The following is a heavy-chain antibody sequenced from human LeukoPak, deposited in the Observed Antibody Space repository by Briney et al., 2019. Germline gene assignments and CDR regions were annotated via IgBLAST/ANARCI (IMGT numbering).Heavy chain of an antibody. V-gene: IGHV1-46*01. D-gene: IGHD2-2*01. CDR2: INPSGGST. CDR3: AGSCSSTNCYGRSDY. CDR1: GYTFTTYY. J-gene: IGHJ4*02. Sequence: RASVKVSCKASGYTFTTYYMHWVRQAPGQGLEWMAMINPSGGSTTYAQQFQGRLTMTRGTSTSTVYMELSSLRSEETAVYYCAGSCSSTNCYGRSDYWGQGTLVTVSS.